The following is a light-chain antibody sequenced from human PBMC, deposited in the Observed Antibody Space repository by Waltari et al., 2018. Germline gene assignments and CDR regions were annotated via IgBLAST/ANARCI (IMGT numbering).Light chain of an antibody. CDR1: QSVSKY. J-gene: IGKJ1*01. V-gene: IGKV3-20*01. CDR2: GAS. CDR3: QHYVSLPAT. Sequence: EIVLTQSPGPLSLSPGDRAILPCRARQSVSKYLAWYQQKPGQAPRLLIYGASSRATGIPDRFSGSGSGTDFSLTISRLEPEDFAVYYCQHYVSLPATFGQGTKVEIE.